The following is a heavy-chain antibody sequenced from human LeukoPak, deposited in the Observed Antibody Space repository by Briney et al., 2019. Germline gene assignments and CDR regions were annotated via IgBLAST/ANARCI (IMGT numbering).Heavy chain of an antibody. J-gene: IGHJ6*02. Sequence: ASVKVSCKASGGTFSSYAISWVRQAPGQGLEWMGGIIPIFGTANYAQKFQGRVTITADESTSTAYMELSSLRSEDTAVYYCARGRGSSSPFGYYYYGMDVWGQGTTVTVSS. CDR2: IIPIFGTA. CDR1: GGTFSSYA. D-gene: IGHD6-6*01. CDR3: ARGRGSSSPFGYYYYGMDV. V-gene: IGHV1-69*13.